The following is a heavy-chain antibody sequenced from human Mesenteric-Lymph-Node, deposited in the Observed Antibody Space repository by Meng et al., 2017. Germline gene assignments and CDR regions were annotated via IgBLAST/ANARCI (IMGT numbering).Heavy chain of an antibody. Sequence: VRLGQSWAAVKKPGASVKGSCKASGYTLTSYGIIWVRQAPGQELEWMGWINAGNGNTKYSQKFQGRVTITRDTSASTAYMELSSLRSEDTAVYYCARGVVVTAPVFVDYWGQGTLVTVSS. J-gene: IGHJ4*02. CDR3: ARGVVVTAPVFVDY. V-gene: IGHV1-3*01. D-gene: IGHD2-21*02. CDR2: INAGNGNT. CDR1: GYTLTSYG.